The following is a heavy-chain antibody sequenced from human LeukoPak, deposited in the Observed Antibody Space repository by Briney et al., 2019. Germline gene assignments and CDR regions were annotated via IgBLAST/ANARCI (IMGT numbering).Heavy chain of an antibody. Sequence: GASVKVSCKASGYTFTSYAMHWVRQAPGQRLEWMGWINAGNGNTKYSQKFQGRVTITRDTSASTAYMELSSLRSEDTAVYYCARESAKNWFDPWGQGTLVIVSS. CDR3: ARESAKNWFDP. J-gene: IGHJ5*02. V-gene: IGHV1-3*01. CDR2: INAGNGNT. CDR1: GYTFTSYA.